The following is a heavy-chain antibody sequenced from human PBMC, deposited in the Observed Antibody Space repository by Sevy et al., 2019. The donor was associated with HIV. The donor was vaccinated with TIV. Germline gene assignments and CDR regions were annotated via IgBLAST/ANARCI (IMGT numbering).Heavy chain of an antibody. V-gene: IGHV3-7*01. CDR1: GFSLNTYW. CDR2: INQDASVN. CDR3: VRAIATVDSF. Sequence: GGSLRLSCVASGFSLNTYWMLWVRQAPGKGLEWVAKINQDASVNYYADSVKGGFTIARDNAMNLVSLQMNILRVEDTALYYCVRAIATVDSFWGQGTLVTVSS. D-gene: IGHD6-13*01. J-gene: IGHJ4*02.